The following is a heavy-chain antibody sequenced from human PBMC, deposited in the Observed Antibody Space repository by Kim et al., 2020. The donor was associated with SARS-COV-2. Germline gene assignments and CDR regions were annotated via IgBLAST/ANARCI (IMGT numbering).Heavy chain of an antibody. Sequence: SETLSLTCAVYGGSFSGYYWSWIRQPPGKGLEWIGEINHSGSTNYNPSLKSRVTISVDTSKNQFSLKLSSVTAADTAVYYCARAYDFLSGYYFDYWGQGT. CDR3: ARAYDFLSGYYFDY. D-gene: IGHD3-3*01. V-gene: IGHV4-34*01. J-gene: IGHJ4*02. CDR1: GGSFSGYY. CDR2: INHSGST.